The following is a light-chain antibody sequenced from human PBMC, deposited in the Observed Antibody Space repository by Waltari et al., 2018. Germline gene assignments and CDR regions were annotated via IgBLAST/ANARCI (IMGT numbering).Light chain of an antibody. CDR2: TAS. Sequence: VLSQSPATLSVSPGERVTLSCTANQSVDVNLAWHQHKSGQAPRLLIYTASSRATGIPPRFSASMSGTEFTLTISSLQSDDFGFYYCQQYNDWPWTFGQGTRV. J-gene: IGKJ1*01. CDR3: QQYNDWPWT. V-gene: IGKV3-15*01. CDR1: QSVDVN.